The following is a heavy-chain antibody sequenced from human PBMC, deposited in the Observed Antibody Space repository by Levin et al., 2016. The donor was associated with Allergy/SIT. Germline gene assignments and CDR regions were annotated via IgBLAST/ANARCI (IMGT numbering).Heavy chain of an antibody. CDR2: IYYSGST. J-gene: IGHJ5*02. CDR1: GGSFSGYY. CDR3: AREDYDFWSGTNNWFDP. Sequence: SETLSLPCAVYGGSFSGYYWSWIRQPPGKGLEWIGYIYYSGSTNYNPSLKSRVTISVDTSKNQFSLKLSSVTAADTAVYYCAREDYDFWSGTNNWFDPWGQGTLVTVSS. D-gene: IGHD3-3*01. V-gene: IGHV4-59*01.